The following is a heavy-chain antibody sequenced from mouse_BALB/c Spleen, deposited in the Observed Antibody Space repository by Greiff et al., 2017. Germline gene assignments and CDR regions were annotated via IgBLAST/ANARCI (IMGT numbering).Heavy chain of an antibody. CDR3: ARDPSYGNFSWFAY. CDR1: GFSLTSYG. CDR2: IWAGGST. D-gene: IGHD2-1*01. Sequence: QVQLKESGPGLVAPSQSLSITCTVSGFSLTSYGVHWVRQPPGKGLEWLGVIWAGGSTNYNSALMSRLSISKDNSKSQVFLKMNRLQTDDTAMYYCARDPSYGNFSWFAYWGQGTLVTVSA. J-gene: IGHJ3*01. V-gene: IGHV2-9*02.